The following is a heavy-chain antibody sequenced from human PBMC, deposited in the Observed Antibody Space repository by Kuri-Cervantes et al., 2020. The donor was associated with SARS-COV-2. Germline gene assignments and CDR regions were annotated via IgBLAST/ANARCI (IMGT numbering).Heavy chain of an antibody. D-gene: IGHD5-18*01. CDR3: ARKMDTAMVIDY. V-gene: IGHV3-66*03. CDR2: IYSCGST. CDR1: GFTVSSNY. Sequence: GEFLKISCAASGFTVSSNYMSWVRQAPGKGLEWVSVIYSCGSTYYADSVKGRFTISRDNSKNTLYLQMNSLRAEDTAVYYCARKMDTAMVIDYWGQGTLVTVSS. J-gene: IGHJ4*02.